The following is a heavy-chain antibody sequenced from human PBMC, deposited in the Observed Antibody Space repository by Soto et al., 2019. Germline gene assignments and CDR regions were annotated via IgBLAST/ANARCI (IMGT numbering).Heavy chain of an antibody. CDR3: AKIEYYDFWSGYYWFDY. J-gene: IGHJ4*02. D-gene: IGHD3-3*01. V-gene: IGHV3-23*01. CDR1: GFTFSSYA. CDR2: ISGSGGST. Sequence: GGSLRLSCAASGFTFSSYAMSWVRQAPGKGLEWVSAISGSGGSTYYADSVKGRFTISRDNSKNTLYLQMNSLRAEDTAVYYCAKIEYYDFWSGYYWFDYWGQGTLVTVSS.